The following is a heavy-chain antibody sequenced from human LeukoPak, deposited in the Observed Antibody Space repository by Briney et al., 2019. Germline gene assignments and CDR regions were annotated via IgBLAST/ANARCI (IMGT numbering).Heavy chain of an antibody. J-gene: IGHJ4*02. CDR3: ARERPDSRNLDY. Sequence: SETLSLTCAVYGGSFSGYYWSWIRQPPGKGLEWIGEINHSGSTNDNPSLKSRVTISVDTSKNQFSLKLSSVTAADTAVYYCARERPDSRNLDYWGRGALVTVSS. V-gene: IGHV4-34*01. D-gene: IGHD1-14*01. CDR1: GGSFSGYY. CDR2: INHSGST.